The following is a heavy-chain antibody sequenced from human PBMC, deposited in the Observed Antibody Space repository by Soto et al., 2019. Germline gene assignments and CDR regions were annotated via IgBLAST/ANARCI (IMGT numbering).Heavy chain of an antibody. J-gene: IGHJ4*02. CDR3: ARGFAIGWYTYYFDY. D-gene: IGHD6-19*01. Sequence: PSETLSLTCTVSGGSTSSINNHFSNHYCSWIRLSPGKGLEWIGYISNIGFTRYNPSLKSRVTMSVDTSKNQFSLKLNSVTAADTAVYYCARGFAIGWYTYYFDYWGQGPLVTVSS. V-gene: IGHV4-4*08. CDR2: ISNIGFT. CDR1: GGSTSSINNHFSNHY.